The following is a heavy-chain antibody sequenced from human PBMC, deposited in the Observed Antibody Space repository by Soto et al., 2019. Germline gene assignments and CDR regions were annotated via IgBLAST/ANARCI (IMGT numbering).Heavy chain of an antibody. Sequence: ASVKVSCKVSGYTLTELSMHWVRQAPGKGLEWMGGFDPEDGETIYAQKFQGRVTMTEDTSTDTAYMELSSLRSEDTDVYYCATGPYSSSAFDIWGQGTMVTVSS. V-gene: IGHV1-24*01. CDR3: ATGPYSSSAFDI. J-gene: IGHJ3*02. CDR2: FDPEDGET. D-gene: IGHD6-6*01. CDR1: GYTLTELS.